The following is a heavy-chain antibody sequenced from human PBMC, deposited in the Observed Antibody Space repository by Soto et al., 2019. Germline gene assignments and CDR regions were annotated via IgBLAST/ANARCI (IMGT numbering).Heavy chain of an antibody. V-gene: IGHV4-30-4*01. CDR3: ARVGAGAAAGTGYYYGMDV. CDR1: GGSISSDDYY. D-gene: IGHD6-13*01. CDR2: IYYSGYT. Sequence: SETLSLTCTVSGGSISSDDYYWSWIRQPPGKGLEWIGYIYYSGYTFDNPSLTSRVTLSVDTSKNQFSLKPTSVTAADTAVYYCARVGAGAAAGTGYYYGMDVWGQGTTVTVSS. J-gene: IGHJ6*02.